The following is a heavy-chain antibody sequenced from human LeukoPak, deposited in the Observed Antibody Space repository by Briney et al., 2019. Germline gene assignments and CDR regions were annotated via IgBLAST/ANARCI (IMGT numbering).Heavy chain of an antibody. CDR2: IYYSGST. J-gene: IGHJ4*02. Sequence: SETLSLTCTVSGGSISSSSYYWSWIRQPPGKGLEWIGYIYYSGSTNYNPSLKSRVTISVDTSKNQFSLKLSSVTAADTAVYYCARSPPAKGFYYFDYWGQGTLVTVSS. CDR1: GGSISSSSYY. CDR3: ARSPPAKGFYYFDY. V-gene: IGHV4-61*05.